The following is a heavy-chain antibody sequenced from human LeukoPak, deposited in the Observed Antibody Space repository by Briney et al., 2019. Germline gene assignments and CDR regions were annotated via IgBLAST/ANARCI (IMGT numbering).Heavy chain of an antibody. J-gene: IGHJ5*02. CDR1: GYTFTSYY. CDR3: ARVTDYYDSSAFGWFDP. Sequence: ASVKVSCKASGYTFTSYYMHWVRQAPGQGLEWMGIINPSGGSTSYAQKFQGRVTMTRDTSTSTVYMELSSLRSEDTAVYYCARVTDYYDSSAFGWFDPWGQGTLVTVSS. D-gene: IGHD3-22*01. CDR2: INPSGGST. V-gene: IGHV1-46*01.